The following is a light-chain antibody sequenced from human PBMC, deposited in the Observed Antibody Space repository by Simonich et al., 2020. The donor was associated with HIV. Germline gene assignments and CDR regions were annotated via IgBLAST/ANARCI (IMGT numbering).Light chain of an antibody. V-gene: IGKV3-15*01. CDR1: QSVSRN. J-gene: IGKJ1*01. Sequence: EIVMTQSPATLSVSPGKRATLSCRARQSVSRNLAWYQQNPGQAPRLLIYGASTRAPGISARFRGSGSGTEFTLTISSVQSEDFAVYYCQQYNNWPQTFGQGTKVEIK. CDR3: QQYNNWPQT. CDR2: GAS.